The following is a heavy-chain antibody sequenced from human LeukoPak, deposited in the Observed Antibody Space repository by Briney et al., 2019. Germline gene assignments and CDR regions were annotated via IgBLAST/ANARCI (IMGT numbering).Heavy chain of an antibody. CDR2: IDRDGRRE. CDR1: TRSFTNYC. V-gene: IGHV3-74*01. J-gene: IGHJ5*01. D-gene: IGHD3-3*01. CDR3: GTSRWSGVVDS. Sequence: GGSLRLTCTASTRSFTNYCMQWVRHVPGKGLVWLSRIDRDGRREDYADSVRGRFTISRHNAKSTTYLQMNSLRAEDTAVYYCGTSRWSGVVDSWGQGTLVTVSS.